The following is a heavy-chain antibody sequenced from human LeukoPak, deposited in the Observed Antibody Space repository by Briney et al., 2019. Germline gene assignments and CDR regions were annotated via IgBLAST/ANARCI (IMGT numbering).Heavy chain of an antibody. CDR1: GYTFTNHG. V-gene: IGHV1-18*01. D-gene: IGHD5-12*01. CDR3: ARPQVGQGGSGYLYYYYYMDV. J-gene: IGHJ6*03. Sequence: GASVKVSCKASGYTFTNHGISWVRQAPGQGLEWMGWISAYNGNTNYAQKLQGRVTMTTDTSTSTAYMELRSLRSDDTAVYYCARPQVGQGGSGYLYYYYYMDVWGKGTTVTVSS. CDR2: ISAYNGNT.